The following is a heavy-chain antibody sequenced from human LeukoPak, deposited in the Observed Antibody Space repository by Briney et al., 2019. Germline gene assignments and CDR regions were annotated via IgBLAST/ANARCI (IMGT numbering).Heavy chain of an antibody. CDR2: INPNTGGT. CDR3: ARVHATGYFSLDLGY. J-gene: IGHJ4*02. Sequence: GASVRVSCKASGYTFTGYFMHWVRQAPGQGLDWMGWINPNTGGTKYAQKFQGRVTITRDTSIGTAYMELSTVTSDDTAVYFCARVHATGYFSLDLGYWGQGTLVTVSS. V-gene: IGHV1-2*02. D-gene: IGHD3-9*01. CDR1: GYTFTGYF.